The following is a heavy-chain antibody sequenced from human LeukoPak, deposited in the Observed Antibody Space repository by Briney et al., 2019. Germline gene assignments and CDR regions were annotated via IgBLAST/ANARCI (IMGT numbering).Heavy chain of an antibody. CDR3: AGHHPRNTVDF. CDR1: GGSISSYY. D-gene: IGHD2/OR15-2a*01. Sequence: PSETLSLTCTVSGGSISSYYWSWIRQPPGKGLEWIAYISHIGGINYNPPLKSRVTISLDTSKNQFSLKLSSVTAADTAVYYCAGHHPRNTVDFWGQGTLVTVSS. V-gene: IGHV4-59*08. J-gene: IGHJ4*02. CDR2: ISHIGGI.